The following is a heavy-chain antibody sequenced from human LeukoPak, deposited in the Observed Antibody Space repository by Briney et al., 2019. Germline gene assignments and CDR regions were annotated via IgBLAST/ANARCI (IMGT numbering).Heavy chain of an antibody. CDR1: GFTFIIYE. V-gene: IGHV3-48*03. D-gene: IGHD2-2*01. CDR2: ISSSGTTI. Sequence: GGSLRLSCAASGFTFIIYEMNWVRQAPGKGLEWVSYISSSGTTIHYADSVKGRFTISRDNAKNSLYLQMNSLRTEDTAVYYCARALTTSWYYFDYWGQGTLVTVSS. J-gene: IGHJ4*02. CDR3: ARALTTSWYYFDY.